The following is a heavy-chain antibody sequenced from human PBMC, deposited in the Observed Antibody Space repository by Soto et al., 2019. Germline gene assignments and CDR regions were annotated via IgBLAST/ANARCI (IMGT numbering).Heavy chain of an antibody. D-gene: IGHD1-1*01. J-gene: IGHJ5*01. V-gene: IGHV4-30-4*08. CDR3: ARGSMTTELESWFDP. CDR2: IYYSGST. CDR1: GGSISSYY. Sequence: SETLSLTCTVSGGSISSYYWSWIRQPPGKGLEWIGYIYYSGSTYYNPSLKSRVTISVDTSKNQFSLKLSSVTAADTAVYYCARGSMTTELESWFDPWGQGTLVTVSS.